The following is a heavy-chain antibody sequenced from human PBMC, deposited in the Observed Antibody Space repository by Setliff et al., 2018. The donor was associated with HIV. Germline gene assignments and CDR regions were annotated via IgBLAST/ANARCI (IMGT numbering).Heavy chain of an antibody. CDR2: INHSGST. J-gene: IGHJ5*02. CDR1: AGSFSDYY. CDR3: ATSGYSSSSGGDWFDP. D-gene: IGHD6-6*01. Sequence: LSLTCAVYAGSFSDYYWSWIRQPPGKGLEWIGEINHSGSTKYNQSLRSRLTISVDTSKNQFSPKLSSVTVADTAVYYCATSGYSSSSGGDWFDPWGQGTPVTVSS. V-gene: IGHV4-34*01.